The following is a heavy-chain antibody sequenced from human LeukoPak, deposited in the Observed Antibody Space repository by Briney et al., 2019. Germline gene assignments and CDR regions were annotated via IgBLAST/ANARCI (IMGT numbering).Heavy chain of an antibody. V-gene: IGHV4-59*01. CDR2: IYYSGST. D-gene: IGHD3-3*01. CDR1: GGSISSYY. J-gene: IGHJ4*02. Sequence: SETLSLTCTVSGGSISSYYWNWIRQPPGKGLEWIGYIYYSGSTNYNPSLKSRVTISVDTSKNQFSLKLSSVTAADTAVYYCARGVWSGPVYYFDYWGQGTLVTVSS. CDR3: ARGVWSGPVYYFDY.